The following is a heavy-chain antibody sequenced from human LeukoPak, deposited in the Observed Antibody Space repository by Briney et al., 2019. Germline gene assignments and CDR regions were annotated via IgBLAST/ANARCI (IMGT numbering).Heavy chain of an antibody. Sequence: PGGSLRLSCAASGFTFSSYAMHWVRQAPGKGLEWVAVISYDGSNKYYADSVKGRFTISRDNSKNTLYLQMNSLRAEDTAVYYCARDYYDSSGYPRRFYYYYYYMDVWGKGTTVTVSS. CDR2: ISYDGSNK. CDR1: GFTFSSYA. D-gene: IGHD3-22*01. CDR3: ARDYYDSSGYPRRFYYYYYYMDV. J-gene: IGHJ6*03. V-gene: IGHV3-30*04.